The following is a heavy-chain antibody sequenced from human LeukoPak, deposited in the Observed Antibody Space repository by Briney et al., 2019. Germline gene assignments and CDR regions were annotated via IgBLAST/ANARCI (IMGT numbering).Heavy chain of an antibody. D-gene: IGHD3-9*01. CDR1: GYTFTGYY. CDR2: IKPNSGGT. V-gene: IGHV1-2*02. CDR3: ARGPHGRIYDILTGFDY. J-gene: IGHJ4*02. Sequence: ASVKVSCKASGYTFTGYYMHWVRQAPGQGLEWMGWIKPNSGGTNYAQKCQGRVTMTRDTSISTAYMELSRLRSDDTAVYYCARGPHGRIYDILTGFDYWGQGTLVTVSS.